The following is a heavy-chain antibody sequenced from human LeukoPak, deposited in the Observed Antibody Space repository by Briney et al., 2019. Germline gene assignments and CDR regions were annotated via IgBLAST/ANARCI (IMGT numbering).Heavy chain of an antibody. V-gene: IGHV1-2*02. D-gene: IGHD4-17*01. CDR3: ARVRTTVTTPTTTNYYYMDV. Sequence: ASVKVSCKASGYTFTGYYMHWVRQAPGQGLEWMGWINPNSGGTNYAQKLQGRVTMTRDTSISTAYMELSRLRSDDTAVYYCARVRTTVTTPTTTNYYYMDVWGKGTTVTVSS. J-gene: IGHJ6*03. CDR2: INPNSGGT. CDR1: GYTFTGYY.